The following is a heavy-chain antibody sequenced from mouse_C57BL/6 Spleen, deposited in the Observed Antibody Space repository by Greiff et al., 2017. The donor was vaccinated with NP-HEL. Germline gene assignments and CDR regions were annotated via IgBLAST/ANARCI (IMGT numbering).Heavy chain of an antibody. D-gene: IGHD1-1*01. CDR1: GFSLTSYG. CDR3: ARSPVVESYWYFDV. V-gene: IGHV2-2*01. Sequence: VQLQQSGPGLVQPSQSLSITCTVSGFSLTSYGVHWVRQSPGKGLEWLGVIWSGGSTDYNAAFISRLSISKDNSKSQVFFKMNSLQADDTAIYYCARSPVVESYWYFDVWGTGTTVTVSS. J-gene: IGHJ1*03. CDR2: IWSGGST.